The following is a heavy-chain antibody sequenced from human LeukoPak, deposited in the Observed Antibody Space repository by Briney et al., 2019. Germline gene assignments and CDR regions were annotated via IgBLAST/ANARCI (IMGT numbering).Heavy chain of an antibody. D-gene: IGHD3-22*01. CDR3: ARGDYYDRAFDV. CDR2: IKGDGSEK. Sequence: GGSLRLSCAASGFTLNTYWMNWVRQAPGKGLEWVADIKGDGSEKCYVDSVKGRFTISRDNAKNSLYLHMSSLRGEDTAVYYCARGDYYDRAFDVWGQGTMVTVS. J-gene: IGHJ3*01. V-gene: IGHV3-7*01. CDR1: GFTLNTYW.